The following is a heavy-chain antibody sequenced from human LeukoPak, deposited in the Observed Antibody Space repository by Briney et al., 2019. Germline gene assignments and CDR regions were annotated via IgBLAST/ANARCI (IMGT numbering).Heavy chain of an antibody. V-gene: IGHV3-23*01. CDR2: ITGNGGST. D-gene: IGHD1-26*01. CDR1: GFTFSTYA. J-gene: IGHJ4*02. Sequence: GGSLRLSCAASGFTFSTYAMTWVRQAPGKGLEWVSSITGNGGSTYYADSVKGRFTISRDSSKNTLYLQMNSLRAEDTAVYHCARDSGSYLQPTDYWGQGTLVTVSS. CDR3: ARDSGSYLQPTDY.